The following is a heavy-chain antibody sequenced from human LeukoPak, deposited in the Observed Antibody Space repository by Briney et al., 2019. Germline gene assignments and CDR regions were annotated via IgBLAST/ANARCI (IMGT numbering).Heavy chain of an antibody. Sequence: PSETLSLTCTVSGGSISSYYWSWIRQPPGKGLEWIGYIYYSGSTNYNPSLKSRVTISVDTSKNQSSLKLSSVTAADTAVYYCVREAEGEPYYFDYWGQGTLVTVSS. D-gene: IGHD1-26*01. V-gene: IGHV4-59*01. CDR3: VREAEGEPYYFDY. CDR1: GGSISSYY. CDR2: IYYSGST. J-gene: IGHJ4*02.